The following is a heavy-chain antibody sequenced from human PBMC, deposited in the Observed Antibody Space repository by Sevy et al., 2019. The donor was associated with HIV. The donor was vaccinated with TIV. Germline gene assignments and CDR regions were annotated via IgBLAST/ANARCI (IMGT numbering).Heavy chain of an antibody. CDR1: GFSFSSHW. Sequence: GGSLRLSCAASGFSFSSHWMHWVRQAPGKGLEWVANIKQDESKKYYAASVKGRFTLSRDNAKNSVYLQMNSLRPGDTAIYYCARSNSGSFDYWGQGTLVTVSS. CDR2: IKQDESKK. D-gene: IGHD3-22*01. CDR3: ARSNSGSFDY. J-gene: IGHJ4*02. V-gene: IGHV3-7*03.